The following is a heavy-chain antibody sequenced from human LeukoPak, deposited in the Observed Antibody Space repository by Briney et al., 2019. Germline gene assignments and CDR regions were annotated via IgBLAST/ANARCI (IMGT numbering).Heavy chain of an antibody. CDR1: GYTFTSYY. D-gene: IGHD3-10*01. CDR3: ARRVLQGSFDY. J-gene: IGHJ4*02. CDR2: INPSGGST. V-gene: IGHV1-46*01. Sequence: ASVKVSCKASGYTFTSYYLHWVRQAPGQELEWMGIINPSGGSTTYAQKFQGRVTMTRDTSTSTVYMELTSLRSEDTAMYYCARRVLQGSFDYWGQGTLVTVSS.